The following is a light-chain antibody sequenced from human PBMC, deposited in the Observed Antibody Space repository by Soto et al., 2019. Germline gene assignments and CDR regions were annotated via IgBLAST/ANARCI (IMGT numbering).Light chain of an antibody. CDR1: QNVHSD. V-gene: IGKV3-15*01. J-gene: IGKJ4*01. CDR2: DTS. Sequence: EVVMTQSPDTLSVSPGDGATLSCRASQNVHSDLAWYQQKPGQAPRLVIYDTSTRATDIPVRFTGGGSGTEFTLPISSLKSEDFAAYYCQQYNNWPLTFGGGTKVEIK. CDR3: QQYNNWPLT.